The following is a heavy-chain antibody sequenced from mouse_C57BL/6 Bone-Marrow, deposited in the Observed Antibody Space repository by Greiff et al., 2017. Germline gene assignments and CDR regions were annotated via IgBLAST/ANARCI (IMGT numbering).Heavy chain of an antibody. J-gene: IGHJ2*01. CDR2: IDPENGDT. CDR3: TATLNTGVATDVDF. Sequence: VQLQQSGAELVRPGASVKLSCTASGFNIKDYYMHWVKQRPEQGLEWIGWIDPENGDTEYASKFQGKATITADTSSNTAYLQLSSLTSEDTAVYYCTATLNTGVATDVDFWGQGTTLTVSS. CDR1: GFNIKDYY. V-gene: IGHV14-4*01. D-gene: IGHD1-1*01.